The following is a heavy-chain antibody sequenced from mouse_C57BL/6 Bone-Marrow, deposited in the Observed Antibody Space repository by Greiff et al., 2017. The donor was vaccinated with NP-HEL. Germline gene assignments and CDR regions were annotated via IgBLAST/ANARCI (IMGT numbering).Heavy chain of an antibody. CDR2: SRNKANDYTT. Sequence: EVNVVESGGGLVQSGRSLRLSCATSGFTFSDFYMEWVRQAPGKGLEWIAASRNKANDYTTEYSASVKGRFIVSRDTSQSILYLQMNALRAEDTAIYYCARDAWATVVAKDWYFDVWGTGTTVTVSS. J-gene: IGHJ1*03. V-gene: IGHV7-1*01. CDR3: ARDAWATVVAKDWYFDV. CDR1: GFTFSDFY. D-gene: IGHD1-1*01.